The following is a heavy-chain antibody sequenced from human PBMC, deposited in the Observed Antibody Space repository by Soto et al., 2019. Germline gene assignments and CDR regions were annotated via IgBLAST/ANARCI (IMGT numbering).Heavy chain of an antibody. CDR1: GGTFSSYA. V-gene: IGHV1-69*13. Sequence: VASVKVSCKASGGTFSSYAINWVRQAPGQGLQWMGGIIPMFGTAKYAQKFQGRVTITADESTSTAYMELSSLRSEDTAVYYCARDRWRDGYNRRLGLDYWGQGTLVTVSS. J-gene: IGHJ4*02. D-gene: IGHD5-12*01. CDR2: IIPMFGTA. CDR3: ARDRWRDGYNRRLGLDY.